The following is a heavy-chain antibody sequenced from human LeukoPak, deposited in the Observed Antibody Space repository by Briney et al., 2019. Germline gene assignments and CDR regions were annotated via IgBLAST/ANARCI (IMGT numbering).Heavy chain of an antibody. CDR2: MSYDGSNK. Sequence: GRSLRLSCAASGFTFSSYAMHWVRQAPSKALEWVAVMSYDGSNKYYADSVKGRFTISRDNSKNTLYLQMNSLRAEDTAVYYCARDLTMVRGVILHTFDYWGQGTLVTVSS. CDR1: GFTFSSYA. CDR3: ARDLTMVRGVILHTFDY. V-gene: IGHV3-30-3*01. D-gene: IGHD3-10*01. J-gene: IGHJ4*02.